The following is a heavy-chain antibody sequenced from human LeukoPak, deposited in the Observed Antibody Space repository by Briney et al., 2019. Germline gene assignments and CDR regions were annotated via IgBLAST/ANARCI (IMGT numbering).Heavy chain of an antibody. CDR3: ARGSEYSSSSFDY. J-gene: IGHJ4*02. CDR2: INPNSGGT. V-gene: IGHV1-2*06. Sequence: GASVTVSCKASGYSFTNYYIHWVRQAPGQGLEWMGRINPNSGGTNYAQKFQGRVTMTRDTSISTAYMELSRLRSDDTAVYYCARGSEYSSSSFDYWGQGTLVTVSS. D-gene: IGHD6-6*01. CDR1: GYSFTNYY.